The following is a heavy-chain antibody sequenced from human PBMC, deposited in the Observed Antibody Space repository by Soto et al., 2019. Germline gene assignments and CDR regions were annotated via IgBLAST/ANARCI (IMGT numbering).Heavy chain of an antibody. CDR2: IYHSGST. D-gene: IGHD4-4*01. J-gene: IGHJ4*02. Sequence: PSETLSLTCTVSGGSISSGDYYWSWIRQPPGRGLEWIGYIYHSGSTYYNPSLKSRVSISVDTSKNQFSQNDNSVTAADTAVYYCARADDYINPFGYRGQGSMVSVSS. CDR1: GGSISSGDYY. CDR3: ARADDYINPFGY. V-gene: IGHV4-30-4*01.